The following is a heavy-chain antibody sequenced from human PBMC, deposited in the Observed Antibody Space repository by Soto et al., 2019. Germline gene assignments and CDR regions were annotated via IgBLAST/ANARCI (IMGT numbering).Heavy chain of an antibody. CDR3: ARHLYYDSNGYYRNWFDP. Sequence: SETLSLTCTVSGGSISSSSYYWGWIRQPPGKGLEWIGSIYYSGSTYYNPSLKSRVTISVDTSKNQFSLKLSSVTAADTAVYYCARHLYYDSNGYYRNWFDPWGQGTLVTVSS. CDR1: GGSISSSSYY. J-gene: IGHJ5*02. V-gene: IGHV4-39*01. CDR2: IYYSGST. D-gene: IGHD3-22*01.